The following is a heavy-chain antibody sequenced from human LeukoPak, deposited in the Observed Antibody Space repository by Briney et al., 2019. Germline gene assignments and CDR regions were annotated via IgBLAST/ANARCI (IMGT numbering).Heavy chain of an antibody. D-gene: IGHD6-6*01. J-gene: IGHJ4*02. CDR1: GGSISSGSYY. Sequence: PSETLSLTCTVSGGSISSGSYYWSWIRQPAGKGLEWIGRMYTSGSTNYNPSLKSRVTISVDTSKNQLSLKLSSVTAADTAVYYCAREEYSSSSVDYWGQGTLVTVSS. CDR3: AREEYSSSSVDY. V-gene: IGHV4-61*02. CDR2: MYTSGST.